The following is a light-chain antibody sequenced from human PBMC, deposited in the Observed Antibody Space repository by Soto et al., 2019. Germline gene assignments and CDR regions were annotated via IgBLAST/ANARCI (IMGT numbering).Light chain of an antibody. V-gene: IGKV3-20*01. CDR1: QSVSSSY. CDR3: QQYGSSPAIT. J-gene: IGKJ5*01. CDR2: GAS. Sequence: EIVLTQSPGTLSLSPGERATLSCRASQSVSSSYLAWYQQKPGQAPRLLIYGASSRATGIPDRLSGSGSGTDFTLTTSRLEHEDFAVYYCQQYGSSPAITFGQGTRLEIK.